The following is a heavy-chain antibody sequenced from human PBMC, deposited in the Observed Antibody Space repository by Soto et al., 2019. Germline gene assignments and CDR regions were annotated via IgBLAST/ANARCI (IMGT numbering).Heavy chain of an antibody. D-gene: IGHD3-3*01. Sequence: GASGKVSCKASGYTFTSYGISWVRQAPGQGLEWMGWISAYNGNTNYAQKLQGRVTMTTDTSTSTAYMELRSLRSDDTAVYYCARHRTYYDFWSGYFHYYYYYGMDVWGQGTTVTVSS. CDR3: ARHRTYYDFWSGYFHYYYYYGMDV. J-gene: IGHJ6*02. CDR2: ISAYNGNT. CDR1: GYTFTSYG. V-gene: IGHV1-18*04.